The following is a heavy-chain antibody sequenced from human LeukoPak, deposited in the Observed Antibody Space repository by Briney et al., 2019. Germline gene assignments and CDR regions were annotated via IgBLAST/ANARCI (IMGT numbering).Heavy chain of an antibody. CDR2: IFSGGST. D-gene: IGHD3-10*01. CDR1: GFIVSTNY. V-gene: IGHV3-53*01. CDR3: ARGPGKASFDY. J-gene: IGHJ4*02. Sequence: PGGSLRLSCAASGFIVSTNYMSWVRQAPGKGLEWISVIFSGGSTYYADSVKGRFTISRDKSNNTLYLQMNSLRAEDTAVYYCARGPGKASFDYWGQGTLVTVPS.